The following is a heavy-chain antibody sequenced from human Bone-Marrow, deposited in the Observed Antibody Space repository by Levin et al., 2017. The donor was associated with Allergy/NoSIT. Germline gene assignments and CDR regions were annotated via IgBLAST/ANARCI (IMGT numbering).Heavy chain of an antibody. CDR3: ARARDYCGVSACAWVP. Sequence: GESLKISCKGSGYDFNNYWVGWVRQTPGKGLEWVGLIYPHDSDTIHSPTLEGQVIISVDKSNSTAYLQWSSLKASDTGMYFCARARDYCGVSACAWVPWGQGSLVTVSS. CDR2: IYPHDSDT. J-gene: IGHJ5*02. V-gene: IGHV5-51*01. CDR1: GYDFNNYW. D-gene: IGHD2-21*01.